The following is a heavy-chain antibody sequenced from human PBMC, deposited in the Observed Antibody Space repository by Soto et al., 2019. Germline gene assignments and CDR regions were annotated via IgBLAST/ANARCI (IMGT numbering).Heavy chain of an antibody. CDR2: ISAYNGNT. J-gene: IGHJ5*02. D-gene: IGHD2-15*01. V-gene: IGHV1-18*01. Sequence: ASVKVSCKASGYTFTSYGISWVRQAPGQGLEWMGWISAYNGNTNYAQKLQGRVTMTTDTSTSTAYMELRSLRSDDTAVYYCARASYCSGGSCYYNGWFDPWGQGTLVTVSS. CDR1: GYTFTSYG. CDR3: ARASYCSGGSCYYNGWFDP.